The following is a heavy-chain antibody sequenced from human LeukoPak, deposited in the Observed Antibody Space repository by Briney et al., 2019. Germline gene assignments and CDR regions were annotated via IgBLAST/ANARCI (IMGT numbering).Heavy chain of an antibody. Sequence: SETLSLTCTVSGGSISSYYWSWIRQPPGKGPEWIGYIYYSGSTNYNPSLKSRVTISVDTSKNQFSLKLSSVTAADTAVYYCARHSSSGRFPFDYWGQGTLVTVSS. V-gene: IGHV4-59*08. J-gene: IGHJ4*02. CDR3: ARHSSSGRFPFDY. CDR2: IYYSGST. D-gene: IGHD6-19*01. CDR1: GGSISSYY.